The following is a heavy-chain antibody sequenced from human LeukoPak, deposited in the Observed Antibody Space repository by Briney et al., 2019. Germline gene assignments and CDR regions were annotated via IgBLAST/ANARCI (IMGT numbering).Heavy chain of an antibody. CDR3: AKDNVASDFDY. CDR2: ISGSGGST. D-gene: IGHD5-12*01. CDR1: GFTFSSYG. V-gene: IGHV3-23*01. J-gene: IGHJ4*02. Sequence: GGSLRLSCAASGFTFSSYGMHWVRQAPGKGLEWVSAISGSGGSTYYADSVKGRFTISRDNSKNTLYLQMNGLRAEDTAVYYCAKDNVASDFDYWGQGTLVTVSS.